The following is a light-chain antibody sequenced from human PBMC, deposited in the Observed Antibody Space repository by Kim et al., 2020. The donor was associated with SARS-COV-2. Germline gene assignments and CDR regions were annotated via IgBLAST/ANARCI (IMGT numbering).Light chain of an antibody. J-gene: IGKJ4*01. CDR2: TAS. CDR3: QQSYSTPLT. Sequence: ASVGDRVTITCRASQNISRYLNWYQQKPGTAPKVLIYTASSLQSGVPSRFSGSGSGTDFTLTISSLQPEDFAAYYCQQSYSTPLTFGGGTKVDIK. V-gene: IGKV1-39*01. CDR1: QNISRY.